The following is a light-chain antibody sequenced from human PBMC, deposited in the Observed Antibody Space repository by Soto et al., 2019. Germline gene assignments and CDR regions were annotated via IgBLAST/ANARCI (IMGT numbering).Light chain of an antibody. Sequence: QSVLTQPPSASGTPGQRGTISCSGSSSNIGSNYVYWYQQLPGTAPKLLLYRNNQRPSGVPDRFSGSKSGTSASLAISGLRSEDEADYYCAAWDDSLSGYVFGTGTKLTVL. CDR1: SSNIGSNY. J-gene: IGLJ1*01. CDR3: AAWDDSLSGYV. CDR2: RNN. V-gene: IGLV1-47*01.